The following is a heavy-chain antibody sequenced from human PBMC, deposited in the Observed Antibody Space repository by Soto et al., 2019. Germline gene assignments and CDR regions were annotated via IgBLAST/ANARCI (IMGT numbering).Heavy chain of an antibody. CDR1: GFTFSSYA. J-gene: IGHJ6*02. CDR2: ISGSGGST. Sequence: GGSLRLSCAASGFTFSSYAMSWVRQAPGKGLEWVSAISGSGGSTYYADSVKGRFTISRDNSKNTLYLQMNSLRAEDTAVYYCAKDEPQDIVVVVAATDAAYYGMDVWGQGTTVTVSS. V-gene: IGHV3-23*01. CDR3: AKDEPQDIVVVVAATDAAYYGMDV. D-gene: IGHD2-15*01.